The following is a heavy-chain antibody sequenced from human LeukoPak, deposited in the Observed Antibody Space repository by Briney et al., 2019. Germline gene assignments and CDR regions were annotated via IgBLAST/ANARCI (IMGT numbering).Heavy chain of an antibody. D-gene: IGHD3-22*01. CDR3: ARDSSRRYYYDSSGSN. Sequence: SVKVSCKASGGTFSSYAISWVRQAPGQGLEWMGGIIPIFGTANYAQKFQGRVTITADESTSTAYMELSSLRSEDTAVYYCARDSSRRYYYDSSGSNWGQGTLVTVSS. CDR1: GGTFSSYA. V-gene: IGHV1-69*01. CDR2: IIPIFGTA. J-gene: IGHJ4*02.